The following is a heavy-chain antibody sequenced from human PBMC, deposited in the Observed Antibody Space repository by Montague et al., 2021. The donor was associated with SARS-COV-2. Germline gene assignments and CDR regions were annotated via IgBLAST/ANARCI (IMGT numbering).Heavy chain of an antibody. CDR2: ISSTSTSI. CDR3: YSGYDFGY. D-gene: IGHD5-12*01. CDR1: GFTFNSYG. V-gene: IGHV3-21*01. J-gene: IGHJ4*02. Sequence: SLRLSCAASGFTFNSYGMNWVRQAPGKGLEWVSSISSTSTSIYYADSVKGRFTISRDNAKNSLYLQMDSLRAEDTAVYYCYSGYDFGYWGQGTLVTVSS.